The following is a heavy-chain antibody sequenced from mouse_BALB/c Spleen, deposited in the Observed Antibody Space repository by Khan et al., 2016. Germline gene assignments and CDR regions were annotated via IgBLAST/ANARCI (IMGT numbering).Heavy chain of an antibody. D-gene: IGHD1-1*01. V-gene: IGHV1-80*01. CDR3: ARSTDYYGRDY. Sequence: QVQLKQSGAELVRPGSSVKISCKASGYAFSSNWMNWVKQRPGQGLEWIGQIYPGDGDTNYIGKLKGKATLTADKSSCTAYMQLSSLTSEDAAVYVCARSTDYYGRDYWGQGTTLTVSS. J-gene: IGHJ2*01. CDR2: IYPGDGDT. CDR1: GYAFSSNW.